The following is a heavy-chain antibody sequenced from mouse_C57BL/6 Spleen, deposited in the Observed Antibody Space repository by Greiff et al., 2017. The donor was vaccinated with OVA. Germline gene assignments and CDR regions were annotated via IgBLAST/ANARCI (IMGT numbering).Heavy chain of an antibody. CDR3: ASPTGTGFDY. CDR2: ISSGSSTI. V-gene: IGHV5-17*01. CDR1: GFTFSDYG. D-gene: IGHD4-1*01. Sequence: VQLKESGGGLVKPGGSLKLSCAASGFTFSDYGMHWVRQAPEKGLEWVAYISSGSSTIYYADTVKGRFTISSDNAKTTLFLQMTSLRSEDTAMXYCASPTGTGFDYWGQGTTLTVSS. J-gene: IGHJ2*01.